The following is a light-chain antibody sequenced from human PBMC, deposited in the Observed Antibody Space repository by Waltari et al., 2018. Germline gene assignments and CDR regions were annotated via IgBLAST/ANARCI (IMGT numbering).Light chain of an antibody. CDR1: SRDAGGYNY. V-gene: IGLV2-8*01. Sequence: QSALTQPPSASGSPGQSVTIPCTATSRDAGGYNYASWYQQHPGKAPKLMIYEVNKRPSGVPDRFSGSKSGNTASLTVSGLQPEDDADYYCTSYAGNSNTYVFGTGTKVTVL. CDR2: EVN. CDR3: TSYAGNSNTYV. J-gene: IGLJ1*01.